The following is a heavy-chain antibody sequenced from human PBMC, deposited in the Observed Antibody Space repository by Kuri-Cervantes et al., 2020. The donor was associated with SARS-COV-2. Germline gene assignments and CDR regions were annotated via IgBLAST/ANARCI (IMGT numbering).Heavy chain of an antibody. D-gene: IGHD3-22*01. CDR2: IYSGGTT. CDR3: ARYYYDSRGYVFFDY. J-gene: IGHJ4*02. Sequence: LRLSCTVSGGSIRSDGYYWSWIRQRPGKGLEWIGYIYSGGTTYYSPPLKSRLTISMDTSKNHFSLKLGAVTAADTAMYYCARYYYDSRGYVFFDYWGRGNPVTVSS. V-gene: IGHV4-31*03. CDR1: GGSIRSDGYY.